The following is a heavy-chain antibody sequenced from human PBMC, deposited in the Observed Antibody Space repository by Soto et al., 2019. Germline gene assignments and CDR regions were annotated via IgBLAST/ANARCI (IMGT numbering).Heavy chain of an antibody. V-gene: IGHV3-23*01. CDR3: AKCPTYGY. CDR2: ITNSGDST. J-gene: IGHJ4*02. CDR1: GFTFGRYV. D-gene: IGHD4-17*01. Sequence: EVQLLESEGGLVQPGGSLRLSCAASGFTFGRYVMNWVRQAPGKGLEWVSTITNSGDSTYYAGSVKGRFTISRDNSNNILYLQMNRLTAEFTAVYYCAKCPTYGYWGQGTLVTVSS.